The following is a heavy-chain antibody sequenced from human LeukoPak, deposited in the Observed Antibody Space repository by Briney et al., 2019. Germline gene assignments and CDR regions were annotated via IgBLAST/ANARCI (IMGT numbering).Heavy chain of an antibody. Sequence: PSETLSLTCTVSGGSISSGNYYWNWIRQPAGKGLEWIGRISTSGSTNCNPSLKSRVTISVDTSKNQCSLKLTSVTAADTAVYYCARDMGTGNYGDYVTYWGQGTLVSVSS. CDR3: ARDMGTGNYGDYVTY. CDR1: GGSISSGNYY. J-gene: IGHJ4*02. D-gene: IGHD4-17*01. CDR2: ISTSGST. V-gene: IGHV4-61*02.